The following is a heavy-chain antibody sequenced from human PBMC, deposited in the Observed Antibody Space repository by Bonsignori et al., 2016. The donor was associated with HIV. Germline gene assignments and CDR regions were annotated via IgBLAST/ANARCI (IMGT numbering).Heavy chain of an antibody. CDR1: GYTFTSYD. CDR3: AREGLYSSSSFDS. Sequence: ASVKVSCKASGYTFTSYDVNWVRQATGQGLEWMGWMNPNSGNRGYAQKFQGRVTMTRNTSISTAYMELSSLRSEDTAIYYCAREGLYSSSSFDSWGQGTLVTVSS. D-gene: IGHD6-13*01. V-gene: IGHV1-8*01. J-gene: IGHJ4*02. CDR2: MNPNSGNR.